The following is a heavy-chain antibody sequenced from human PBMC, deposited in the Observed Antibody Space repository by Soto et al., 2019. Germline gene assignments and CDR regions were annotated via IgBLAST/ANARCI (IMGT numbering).Heavy chain of an antibody. V-gene: IGHV6-1*01. CDR1: GDSVSSKSAA. J-gene: IGHJ4*02. D-gene: IGHD3-9*01. CDR3: ARAIYDILTGYTESFDY. CDR2: TYYRSKWYS. Sequence: SKSLSVTCGISGDSVSSKSAAWNWIRQSPSRGLEWLGRTYYRSKWYSDYAVFVKSRITINPDTSKIQFSLQLNSVTPEDTAVYYCARAIYDILTGYTESFDYWGQGTLVTVPS.